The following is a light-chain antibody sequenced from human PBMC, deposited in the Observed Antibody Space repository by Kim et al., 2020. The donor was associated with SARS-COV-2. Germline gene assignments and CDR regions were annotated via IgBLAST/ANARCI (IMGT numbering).Light chain of an antibody. CDR1: RLGDKY. CDR3: QVWDSTTTV. J-gene: IGLJ2*01. CDR2: QDT. V-gene: IGLV3-1*01. Sequence: SYELTQPPSVSVSPGQTASITCSGDRLGDKYACWYQQKPGQSPVVVIYQDTKRPSGIPERFSGSNSGNTATLTISGTQAMDEADYCCQVWDSTTTVFGGGTQLTVL.